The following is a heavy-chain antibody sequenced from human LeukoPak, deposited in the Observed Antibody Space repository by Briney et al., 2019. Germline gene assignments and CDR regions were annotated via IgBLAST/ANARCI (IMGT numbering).Heavy chain of an antibody. CDR3: ARASSGSYSYYYYMDV. D-gene: IGHD1-26*01. Sequence: GGSLRLSCAASGFTFSKYWMLWVRRAPGKGLESVSRINTDGTVTTYADSVKGRFTISRDNAKNSLYLQMNSLRAEDTAVYYCARASSGSYSYYYYMDVWGKGTTVTVSS. J-gene: IGHJ6*03. V-gene: IGHV3-74*01. CDR1: GFTFSKYW. CDR2: INTDGTVT.